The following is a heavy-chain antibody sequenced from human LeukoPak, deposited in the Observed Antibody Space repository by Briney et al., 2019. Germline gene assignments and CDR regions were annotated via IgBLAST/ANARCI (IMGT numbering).Heavy chain of an antibody. V-gene: IGHV3-48*03. J-gene: IGHJ4*02. CDR1: GFTFSSYE. CDR3: GKDLLAMAGTIGS. D-gene: IGHD6-19*01. Sequence: GGSLRLSCAASGFTFSSYEMNWVRQAPGKGLEWVSYISSSGSTIYYADSVKGRFTISRDNAKNSLFLQMNSLRPEDTALYYCGKDLLAMAGTIGSWGQGTLVTVSS. CDR2: ISSSGSTI.